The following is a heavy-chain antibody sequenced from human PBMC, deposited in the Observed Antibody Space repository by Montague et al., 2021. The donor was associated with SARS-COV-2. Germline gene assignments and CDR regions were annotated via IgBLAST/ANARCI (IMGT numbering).Heavy chain of an antibody. CDR1: GSIFSSYE. CDR2: ISSSGGGSTK. CDR3: ARDRDWDDWCGMDV. Sequence: SLRLSCAASGSIFSSYEMNWVRQAPGKGLEWISYISSSGGGSTKHYTDSVKGRFTISRDNAKNSLYLQMNSLGVEDTAIYYCARDRDWDDWCGMDVWGQGTTVTVSS. D-gene: IGHD2-21*01. J-gene: IGHJ6*02. V-gene: IGHV3-48*03.